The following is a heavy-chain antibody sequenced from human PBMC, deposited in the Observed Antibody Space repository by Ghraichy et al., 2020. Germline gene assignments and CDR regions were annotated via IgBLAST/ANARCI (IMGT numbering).Heavy chain of an antibody. J-gene: IGHJ4*02. V-gene: IGHV3-23*01. CDR2: VSDSGLT. CDR1: GFIFSDYT. Sequence: LSLTCAASGFIFSDYTMSWVRQAPGKGLEWVSLVSDSGLTKSADSVQGRFTISRDNSKNTMYLQMNSLRAEDTAVYYCAKADCSSDSCYTRTHWGQGTLVIVSS. CDR3: AKADCSSDSCYTRTH. D-gene: IGHD2-2*02.